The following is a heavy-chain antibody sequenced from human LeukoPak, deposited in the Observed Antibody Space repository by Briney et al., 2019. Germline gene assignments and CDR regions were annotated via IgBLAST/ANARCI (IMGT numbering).Heavy chain of an antibody. V-gene: IGHV3-11*01. J-gene: IGHJ4*02. CDR3: ARARLWFGEPSYFDY. CDR2: ISSSGSTI. D-gene: IGHD3-10*01. Sequence: GGSLRLSCAASGFTFSDYYMSWIRQAPGKGLEWVSYISSSGSTIYYADSVKGRFTISRDNAKNSLYLQMNSLRAEDTAVYYCARARLWFGEPSYFDYWGQGTLVTVSS. CDR1: GFTFSDYY.